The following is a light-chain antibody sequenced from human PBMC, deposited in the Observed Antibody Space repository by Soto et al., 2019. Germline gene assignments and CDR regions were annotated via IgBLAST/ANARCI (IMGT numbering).Light chain of an antibody. J-gene: IGLJ2*01. CDR2: EVI. V-gene: IGLV2-8*01. Sequence: QSALTQPASVSGSPGQSITISCTGTSSDVGGYNYVSWYQQHPGKAPKLIIYEVIKRPSGVPDRFSGSKSGNTASLTVSGLQAEDEGDYYCSSYGGSNNLVFGGGTKLTVL. CDR1: SSDVGGYNY. CDR3: SSYGGSNNLV.